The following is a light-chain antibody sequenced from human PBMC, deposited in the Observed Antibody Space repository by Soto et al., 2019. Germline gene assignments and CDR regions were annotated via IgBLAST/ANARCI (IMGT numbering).Light chain of an antibody. V-gene: IGKV3-20*01. J-gene: IGKJ1*01. Sequence: EIVVTQCRGTLSLSTGEVATLSCRASEGLTNSYLAWYQQKPGQAPSLLIYGASSRATGIPDRFSGSGSGTEFTLTVDRLEHEDFAVYYCHQYGSSTQTFGRGTKVDIK. CDR1: EGLTNSY. CDR3: HQYGSSTQT. CDR2: GAS.